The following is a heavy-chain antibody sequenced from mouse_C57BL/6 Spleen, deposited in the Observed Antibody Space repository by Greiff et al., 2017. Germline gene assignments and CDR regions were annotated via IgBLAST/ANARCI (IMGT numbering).Heavy chain of an antibody. CDR2: IDPSDSYT. Sequence: QVQLQQPGAELVMPGASVKLSCKASGYTFTSYWMHWVKQRPGQGLEWIGEIDPSDSYTNYNQKFKGKSTLTVDKSASTAYMQLSSLKSEDSAVYYCARGIYYGSSLDYYFDYWGQGTTLTVSS. CDR1: GYTFTSYW. V-gene: IGHV1-69*01. J-gene: IGHJ2*01. D-gene: IGHD1-1*01. CDR3: ARGIYYGSSLDYYFDY.